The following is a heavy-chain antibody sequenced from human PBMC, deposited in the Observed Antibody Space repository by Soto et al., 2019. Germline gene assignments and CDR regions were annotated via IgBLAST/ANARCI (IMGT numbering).Heavy chain of an antibody. CDR1: GFSSTTPY. J-gene: IGHJ6*02. V-gene: IGHV3-30*02. Sequence: GVFLRLSCSASGFSSTTPYIHWIRKSPGKGLEWVASLHADGIKYTLADSVRGRFTVSGDTSKNTIYLQMSGLTDADTALYFCARTGPGPQTYRLAGMDVCGLGTTVTVS. D-gene: IGHD3-10*01. CDR2: LHADGIKY. CDR3: ARTGPGPQTYRLAGMDV.